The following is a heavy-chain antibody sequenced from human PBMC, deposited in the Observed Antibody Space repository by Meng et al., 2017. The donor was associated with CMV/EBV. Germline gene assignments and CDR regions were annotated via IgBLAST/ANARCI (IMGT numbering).Heavy chain of an antibody. CDR1: GFTFSSYA. V-gene: IGHV3-30*04. D-gene: IGHD1-26*01. CDR3: ARAEHYYYGMDV. CDR2: ISYDGSNK. J-gene: IGHJ6*02. Sequence: GESLKISCAASGFTFSSYAMHWVRQAPGKGLEWVAVISYDGSNKYYADSVKGRFTISRDNSKNTLYLQMNSLRAEDTAVYYCARAEHYYYGMDVWGQGTTVTVSS.